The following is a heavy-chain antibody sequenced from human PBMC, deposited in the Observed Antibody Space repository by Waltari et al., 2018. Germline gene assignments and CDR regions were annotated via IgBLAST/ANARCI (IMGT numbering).Heavy chain of an antibody. Sequence: QVQLQESGPGLVKPSETLSLTCAVSGYSISSGYYWGWIRQPPGKGLEWIGSIYHSGSTYYHPSPKSRVTISVDTSKNQFSLKLSSVTAADTAVYYCARQANTAMVQLPNWFDPWGQGTLVTVSS. CDR3: ARQANTAMVQLPNWFDP. V-gene: IGHV4-38-2*01. CDR1: GYSISSGYY. D-gene: IGHD5-18*01. CDR2: IYHSGST. J-gene: IGHJ5*02.